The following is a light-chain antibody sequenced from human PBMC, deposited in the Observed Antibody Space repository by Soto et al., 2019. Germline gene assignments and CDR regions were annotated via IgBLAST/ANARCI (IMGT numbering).Light chain of an antibody. CDR3: CSYAGSNTYV. CDR2: DVN. CDR1: STDVGGYNF. V-gene: IGLV2-11*01. J-gene: IGLJ1*01. Sequence: QSALTQPRSVSGSPGQSVTISCTGTSTDVGGYNFVSWYHQHPGKAPKLMIYDVNKRPSGVPDRFSGSKSGNTASLTISGLQAEDEADYYCCSYAGSNTYVFGTGTKVTVL.